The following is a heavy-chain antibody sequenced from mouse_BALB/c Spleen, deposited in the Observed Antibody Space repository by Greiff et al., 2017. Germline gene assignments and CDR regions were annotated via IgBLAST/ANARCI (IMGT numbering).Heavy chain of an antibody. D-gene: IGHD1-1*01. CDR3: AREGGVVAKPYYFDY. CDR1: GFTFSSYA. CDR2: ISSGGST. V-gene: IGHV5-6-5*01. Sequence: EVQLVESGGGLVKPGGSLKLSCAASGFTFSSYAMSWVRQTPEKRLEWVASISSGGSTYYPDSVKGRFTISRDNARNILYLQMSSLRSEDTAMYYCAREGGVVAKPYYFDYWGQGTTLTVSS. J-gene: IGHJ2*01.